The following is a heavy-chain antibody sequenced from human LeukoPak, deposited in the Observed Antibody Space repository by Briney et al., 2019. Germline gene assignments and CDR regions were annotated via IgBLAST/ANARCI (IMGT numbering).Heavy chain of an antibody. V-gene: IGHV3-30*03. D-gene: IGHD6-13*01. Sequence: PGGSLRLSCAASGFTFSSYGMHWVRQAPGKGLEWVAVISYDGSNKYYADSVKGRFTISRDNSKNMLYLQMNALRTEDTAVYYCARDFSIGAADYYFDSWGQGTLVTVSS. CDR2: ISYDGSNK. CDR1: GFTFSSYG. CDR3: ARDFSIGAADYYFDS. J-gene: IGHJ4*02.